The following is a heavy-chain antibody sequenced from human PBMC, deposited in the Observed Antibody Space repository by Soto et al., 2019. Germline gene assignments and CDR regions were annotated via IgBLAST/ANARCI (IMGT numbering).Heavy chain of an antibody. Sequence: QVQIQQWGAGLLKPAETLSLTCAVYGGSFSDYYWSWIRQPPGKGLEWIGEINHSGFTNYSPSLKSRVTMSVDTSKNQFSLKLTSVTAADTALYYCARFPFDSNDWTNPRYFDIWGQGTLVTVSS. J-gene: IGHJ4*02. D-gene: IGHD3-22*01. V-gene: IGHV4-34*01. CDR1: GGSFSDYY. CDR2: INHSGFT. CDR3: ARFPFDSNDWTNPRYFDI.